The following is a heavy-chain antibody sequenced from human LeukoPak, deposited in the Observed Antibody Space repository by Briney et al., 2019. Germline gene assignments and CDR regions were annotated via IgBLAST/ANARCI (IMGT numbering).Heavy chain of an antibody. D-gene: IGHD3-10*01. CDR1: GFTFSSYS. V-gene: IGHV3-23*01. J-gene: IGHJ5*02. CDR3: AKWGSITMVRGVIITPNWFDP. CDR2: ISGSGGST. Sequence: TGGSLRLTCAASGFTFSSYSMNWVRQAPGKGLEWVSAISGSGGSTYYADSVKGRFTISRDNSKNTLYLQMNSLRAEDTAVYYCAKWGSITMVRGVIITPNWFDPWGQGTLVTVSS.